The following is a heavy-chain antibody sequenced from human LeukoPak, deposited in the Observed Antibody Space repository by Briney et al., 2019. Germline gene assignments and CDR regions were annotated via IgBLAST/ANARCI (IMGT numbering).Heavy chain of an antibody. J-gene: IGHJ5*02. CDR2: IYYSGST. Sequence: PSETLSLTCTVSGGSISSSSYYWGWIRQPPGKGLEWIGSIYYSGSTYYNPSLKSRVTISVDTSKNQFSLKLSSVTAADTAVYYCARDLSLYCGGDCYSGDNWFDPWGQGTLVTVSS. CDR1: GGSISSSSYY. CDR3: ARDLSLYCGGDCYSGDNWFDP. V-gene: IGHV4-39*07. D-gene: IGHD2-21*02.